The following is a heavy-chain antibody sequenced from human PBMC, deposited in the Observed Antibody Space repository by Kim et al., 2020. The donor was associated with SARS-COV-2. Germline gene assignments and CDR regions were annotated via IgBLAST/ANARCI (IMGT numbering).Heavy chain of an antibody. CDR3: ARGGSYSPA. V-gene: IGHV3-53*01. CDR2: GST. Sequence: GSTYYAASMKGLFTISRDHSKNPLYLQMNSLRAEDTAVYYCARGGSYSPAWGQGTMVTVSS. J-gene: IGHJ3*01. D-gene: IGHD1-26*01.